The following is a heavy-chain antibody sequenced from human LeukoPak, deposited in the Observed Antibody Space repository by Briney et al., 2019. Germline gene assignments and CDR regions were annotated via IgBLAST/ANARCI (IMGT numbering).Heavy chain of an antibody. CDR2: ISSSSSYI. CDR3: ARDEVTPLWFGEGRYYMDV. D-gene: IGHD3-10*01. Sequence: PGGSLTLSCAASGFIYSSYGMNWVRQAPGKGLEWVSSISSSSSYIYYADSVKGRFTISRDNAKNSLYLQMNSLRAEDTAVYYCARDEVTPLWFGEGRYYMDVWGKGTTVTISS. J-gene: IGHJ6*03. CDR1: GFIYSSYG. V-gene: IGHV3-21*01.